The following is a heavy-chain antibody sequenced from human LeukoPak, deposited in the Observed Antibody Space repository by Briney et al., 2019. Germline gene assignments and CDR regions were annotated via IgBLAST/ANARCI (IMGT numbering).Heavy chain of an antibody. CDR2: ISGSGGST. J-gene: IGHJ4*02. Sequence: PGGSLRLSCAASGFTFSSYAMSWVRQAPGKGLEWVSAISGSGGSTYYADSVKGRYTISRDNSKNTLYLQMNSLRAEDTAVYYCAKGPDFWSGYYDDYWGQGTLVTVSS. D-gene: IGHD3-3*01. CDR3: AKGPDFWSGYYDDY. CDR1: GFTFSSYA. V-gene: IGHV3-23*01.